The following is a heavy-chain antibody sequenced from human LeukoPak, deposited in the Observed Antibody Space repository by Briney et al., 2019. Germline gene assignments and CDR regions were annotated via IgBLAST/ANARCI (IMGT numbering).Heavy chain of an antibody. CDR1: GGSFSGYY. Sequence: SETLSLTCAVYGGSFSGYYWSWIRQPPGKGLEWIGEINHCGSTNYNPSLKSRVTISVDTSKNQFSLKLSSVTAADTAVYYCARGRRYYYYDSSGYNYFDYWGQGTLVTVSS. CDR2: INHCGST. V-gene: IGHV4-34*01. D-gene: IGHD3-22*01. J-gene: IGHJ4*02. CDR3: ARGRRYYYYDSSGYNYFDY.